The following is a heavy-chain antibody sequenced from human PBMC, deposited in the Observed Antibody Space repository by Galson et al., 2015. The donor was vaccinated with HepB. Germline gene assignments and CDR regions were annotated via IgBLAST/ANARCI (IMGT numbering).Heavy chain of an antibody. D-gene: IGHD1-20*01. J-gene: IGHJ4*02. CDR1: GFTFSSYS. V-gene: IGHV3-48*01. CDR2: ISSSSTI. CDR3: ARDRWGNWNDGGVFDY. Sequence: SLRLSCAASGFTFSSYSMNWVRQAPGKGLEWVSYISSSSTIYYADSVKGRFTISRDNAKNSLYLQMNSLRAEDTAVYYCARDRWGNWNDGGVFDYWGQGTLVTVSS.